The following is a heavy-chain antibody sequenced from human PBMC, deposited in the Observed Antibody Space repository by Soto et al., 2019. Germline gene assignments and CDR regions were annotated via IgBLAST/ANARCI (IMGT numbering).Heavy chain of an antibody. Sequence: ASVKVSCKASGYTFTSYDINGVRQATGQGLEWMGWMNPNSGNTGYAQKFQGRVTMTRNTSISTAYMELSILRSEVTAVYYCARPLSHSVYYYYYCMDVWGQESTVTVSS. D-gene: IGHD3-10*01. V-gene: IGHV1-8*01. CDR2: MNPNSGNT. CDR1: GYTFTSYD. CDR3: ARPLSHSVYYYYYCMDV. J-gene: IGHJ6*02.